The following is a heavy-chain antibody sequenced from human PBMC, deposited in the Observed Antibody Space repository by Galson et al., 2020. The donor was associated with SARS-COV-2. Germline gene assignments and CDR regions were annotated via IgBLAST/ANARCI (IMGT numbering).Heavy chain of an antibody. D-gene: IGHD3-9*01. V-gene: IGHV3-30*03. CDR3: ARDRKYYDILTGYLGHYYYYYGMDV. J-gene: IGHJ6*02. Sequence: YADSVKGRFTISRDNSKNTLYLQMNSLRAEDTAVYYCARDRKYYDILTGYLGHYYYYYGMDVWGQGTTVTVSS.